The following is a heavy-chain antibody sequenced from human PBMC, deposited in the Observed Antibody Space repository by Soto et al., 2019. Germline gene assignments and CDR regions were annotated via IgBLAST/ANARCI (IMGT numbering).Heavy chain of an antibody. D-gene: IGHD2-2*01. Sequence: SGGSLRLSCAASGFIFSNYALSWVRQAPGKGLEWVSAISGSGAGTYYADSVKGRFTISRDNSKKPLYLQMNSLRAEDRAEFYCARDKGCSITAFLWNAFDICGLGMMLTV. CDR2: ISGSGAGT. CDR1: GFIFSNYA. V-gene: IGHV3-23*01. J-gene: IGHJ3*02. CDR3: ARDKGCSITAFLWNAFDI.